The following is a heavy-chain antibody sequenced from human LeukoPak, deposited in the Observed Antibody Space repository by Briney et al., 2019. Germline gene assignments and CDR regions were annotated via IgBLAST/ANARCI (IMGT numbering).Heavy chain of an antibody. J-gene: IGHJ4*02. CDR2: ISAYNGNT. CDR3: ARGTSSYDFWSNYRVYYFDY. Sequence: VASVKVSCKASGYTFTSYGISWVRQAPGQGLEWMGWISAYNGNTNYAQKLQGRVTMTTDTSTSTAYMELRSLRSEDTAVYYCARGTSSYDFWSNYRVYYFDYWGQGTLVTVSS. CDR1: GYTFTSYG. D-gene: IGHD3-3*01. V-gene: IGHV1-18*01.